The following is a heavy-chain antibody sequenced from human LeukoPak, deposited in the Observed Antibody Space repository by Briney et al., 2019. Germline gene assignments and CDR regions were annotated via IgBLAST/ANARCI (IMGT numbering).Heavy chain of an antibody. D-gene: IGHD6-13*01. CDR3: ARESGIAAALDL. J-gene: IGHJ5*02. Sequence: GGSLRLSCAASGFTFSSYWMHWVRQAPGKGLVWVSRINPDGSSTSYADSVKGRFTISRDNAKNTLYLQMNSLRAEDTAVYYCARESGIAAALDLWGQGTLVTVSS. CDR1: GFTFSSYW. V-gene: IGHV3-74*01. CDR2: INPDGSST.